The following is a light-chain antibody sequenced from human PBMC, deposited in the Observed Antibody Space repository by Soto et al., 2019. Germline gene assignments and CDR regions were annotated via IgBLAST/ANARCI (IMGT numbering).Light chain of an antibody. J-gene: IGKJ4*01. V-gene: IGKV3-15*01. CDR2: GAS. CDR3: QQYHNWPPLT. Sequence: EIVMTQSPATLSVSPGERATLSCRASQSVSSYLAWYQQKPGQAPRLLIYGASTRATGIPVRFSGSGSGREFTLTISSMQSEAFAVYYCQQYHNWPPLTFGGGTKVEIK. CDR1: QSVSSY.